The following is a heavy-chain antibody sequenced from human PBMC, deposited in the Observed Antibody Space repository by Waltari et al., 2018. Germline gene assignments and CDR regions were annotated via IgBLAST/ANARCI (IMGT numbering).Heavy chain of an antibody. Sequence: EVQLLESGGGLVQPGGSLRLSCAASGFTFSSYAMSWVRQAPGKGLEWVSAIRGSGGSTYYADSVKGRFTISRDNSKNSLYLQMNSRRAEDTAVYYCARRPLDYGDGACDYWGQGTLVTVSS. CDR2: IRGSGGST. V-gene: IGHV3-23*01. CDR3: ARRPLDYGDGACDY. D-gene: IGHD4-17*01. J-gene: IGHJ4*02. CDR1: GFTFSSYA.